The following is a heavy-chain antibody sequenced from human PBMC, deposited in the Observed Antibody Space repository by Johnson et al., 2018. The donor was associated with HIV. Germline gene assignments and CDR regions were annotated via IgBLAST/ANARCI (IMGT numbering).Heavy chain of an antibody. V-gene: IGHV3-30*03. J-gene: IGHJ3*02. CDR1: GFTFSSYG. CDR3: ARPSVITTLTTTPWAFDI. D-gene: IGHD4-17*01. CDR2: TSNDGSNK. Sequence: QLVESGGGVVQPGRSLRVSCAASGFTFSSYGMHWVRQAPGKGLEWVAVTSNDGSNKYYADSVKGRFTISKDNSKNTLYLQMNSLRAEDTAIYYCARPSVITTLTTTPWAFDIWGQGTMVTVSS.